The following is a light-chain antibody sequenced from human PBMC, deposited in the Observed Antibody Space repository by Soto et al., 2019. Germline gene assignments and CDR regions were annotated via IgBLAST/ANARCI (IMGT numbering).Light chain of an antibody. Sequence: EIVLTQSPGPLSLSPGERATLSCRASQSVSSSYLAWYQQKPGQAPRLLIYGASSRATGIPDRFSGSASGTDFTLTISRLEPEDFAVYYCQQYGSSSWTFGQGTKVEIK. J-gene: IGKJ1*01. V-gene: IGKV3-20*01. CDR2: GAS. CDR3: QQYGSSSWT. CDR1: QSVSSSY.